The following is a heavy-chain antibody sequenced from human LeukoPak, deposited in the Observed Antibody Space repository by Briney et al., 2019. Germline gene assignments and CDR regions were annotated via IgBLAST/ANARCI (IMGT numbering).Heavy chain of an antibody. V-gene: IGHV1-18*01. CDR1: GYTFTSYG. D-gene: IGHD2-8*01. J-gene: IGHJ4*02. CDR3: ARATSDNGDFDY. Sequence: ASVKVSCKASGYTFTSYGISWVRQAPGQGLEWMGWISAYNGNTNYAQKLQGRVTMTTDTSTSTAYMELRSLRSDDTAVYYRARATSDNGDFDYWGQGTLVTVSS. CDR2: ISAYNGNT.